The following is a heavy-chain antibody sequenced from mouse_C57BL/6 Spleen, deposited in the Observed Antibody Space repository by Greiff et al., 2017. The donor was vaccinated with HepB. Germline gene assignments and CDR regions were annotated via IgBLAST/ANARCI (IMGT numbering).Heavy chain of an antibody. CDR1: GFTFSDYY. Sequence: DVKLVESEGGLVQPGSSMKLSCTASGFTFSDYYMAWVRQVPEKGLEWVANINYDGSSTYYLDSLKSRFIISRDNAKNILYLQMSSLKSEDTATYYCAREDGNYPSYWYFDVWGTGTTVTVSS. J-gene: IGHJ1*03. D-gene: IGHD2-1*01. CDR2: INYDGSST. CDR3: AREDGNYPSYWYFDV. V-gene: IGHV5-16*01.